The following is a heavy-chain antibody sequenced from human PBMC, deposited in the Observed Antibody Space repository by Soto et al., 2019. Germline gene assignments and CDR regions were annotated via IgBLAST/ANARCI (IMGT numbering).Heavy chain of an antibody. Sequence: SETLSLTCTVSGGSISSGDYYWSWIRQPPGKGLEWIGYIYYSGSTYYNPSLKSRVTISVDTSKNQFSLKLSSVTAADTAVYYCARGGNYYGSGWRFVPFDPWGQGPLVTLSS. D-gene: IGHD3-10*01. CDR2: IYYSGST. CDR1: GGSISSGDYY. V-gene: IGHV4-30-4*01. J-gene: IGHJ5*02. CDR3: ARGGNYYGSGWRFVPFDP.